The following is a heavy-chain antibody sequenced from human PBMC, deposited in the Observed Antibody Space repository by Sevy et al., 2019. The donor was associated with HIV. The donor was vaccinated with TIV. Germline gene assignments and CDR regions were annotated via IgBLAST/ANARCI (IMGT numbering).Heavy chain of an antibody. V-gene: IGHV3-30*02. CDR2: IRYDGSDK. D-gene: IGHD6-13*01. Sequence: GESLKISCTASGFTFSNFGMHWVRQVPGKGLEWVTFIRYDGSDKYYVASVKGRFTISRDDSKNTLYLQMDSLRPEDTAIYYCAKDLAGPGRRYFDFWGQGALVTVSS. J-gene: IGHJ4*02. CDR3: AKDLAGPGRRYFDF. CDR1: GFTFSNFG.